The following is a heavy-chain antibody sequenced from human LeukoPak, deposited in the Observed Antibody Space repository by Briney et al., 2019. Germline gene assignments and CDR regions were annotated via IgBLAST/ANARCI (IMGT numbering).Heavy chain of an antibody. CDR1: GYTFTGYY. Sequence: ASVKVSCKASGYTFTGYYMHWVRQAPGQGLEWMRWINPNSGGTNYAQKFQGRVTMTRDTSISTAYMELSRLRSDDTAVYYCARELYCSSTSCYRVLDYWGQGTLVTVSS. CDR3: ARELYCSSTSCYRVLDY. J-gene: IGHJ4*02. CDR2: INPNSGGT. V-gene: IGHV1-2*02. D-gene: IGHD2-2*01.